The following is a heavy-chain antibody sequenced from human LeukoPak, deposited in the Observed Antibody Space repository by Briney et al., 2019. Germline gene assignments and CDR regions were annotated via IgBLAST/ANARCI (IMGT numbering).Heavy chain of an antibody. CDR2: IIPIFGTA. J-gene: IGHJ3*02. Sequence: SVKVSCKASGGTFSSYAISWVRQAPGQGLEWMGGIIPIFGTANYAQKFQGRVTITADESTSTAYVELSSLRSEDTAVYYCARVQPEPRKPNYDILTGSGAFDIWGQGTMVTVSS. CDR3: ARVQPEPRKPNYDILTGSGAFDI. CDR1: GGTFSSYA. D-gene: IGHD3-9*01. V-gene: IGHV1-69*13.